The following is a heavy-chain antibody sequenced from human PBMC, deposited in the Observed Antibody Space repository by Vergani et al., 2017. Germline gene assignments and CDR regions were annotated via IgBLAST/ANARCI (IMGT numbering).Heavy chain of an antibody. Sequence: VQLVESGGGLVQPGGSLRLSCAASGFTFSSYSMNWVRQAPGKGLEGVAVISYDGSNKYYADSVKGRFTISRDNSKNTLYLQMNSLSAEDTAVYYCAKDRAFIAAAGDSPSRYYYYMDVWGKGTTVTVSS. J-gene: IGHJ6*03. CDR2: ISYDGSNK. CDR3: AKDRAFIAAAGDSPSRYYYYMDV. D-gene: IGHD6-13*01. V-gene: IGHV3-30*18. CDR1: GFTFSSYS.